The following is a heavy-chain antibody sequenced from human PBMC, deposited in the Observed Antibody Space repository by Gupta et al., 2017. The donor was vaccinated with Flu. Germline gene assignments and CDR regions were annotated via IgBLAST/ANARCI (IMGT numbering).Heavy chain of an antibody. V-gene: IGHV3-23*01. J-gene: IGHJ4*02. CDR2: ISDGGGST. Sequence: RQAAGKGREWVSAISDGGGSTYYADSVKGRFTISRDNSKNTLYLQMNSLRAEDTAVYYCVKGSSSLRPYYFDYWGQGTLVTVSS. D-gene: IGHD6-6*01. CDR3: VKGSSSLRPYYFDY.